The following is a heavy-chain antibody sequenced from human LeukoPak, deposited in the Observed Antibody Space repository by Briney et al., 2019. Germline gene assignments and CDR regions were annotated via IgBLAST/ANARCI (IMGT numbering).Heavy chain of an antibody. Sequence: PGGSLRLSCGASGFTFSYHYMDWVRQAPGKGLEWVGRIRNQVNSYNTEYAASVKGRFTISRDDSKNSVYLQMNGLKMEDTAVYYCARGFGGPAGRTLTDSWGQGILVTVSS. V-gene: IGHV3-72*01. J-gene: IGHJ4*02. CDR1: GFTFSYHY. D-gene: IGHD6-13*01. CDR3: ARGFGGPAGRTLTDS. CDR2: IRNQVNSYNT.